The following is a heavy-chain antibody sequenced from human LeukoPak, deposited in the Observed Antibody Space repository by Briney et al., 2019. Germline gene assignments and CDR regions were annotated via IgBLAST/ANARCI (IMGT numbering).Heavy chain of an antibody. Sequence: ASVKVSCKASGYTFTSYGISWVRQAPGQGLEWMGWISAYNGNTNYAQKLQGRVTMTTDTSTSTAYMELRSLRSDDTAVYYCASEGIAAADYNWFDPWGQGTLVTVSS. CDR2: ISAYNGNT. J-gene: IGHJ5*02. CDR1: GYTFTSYG. CDR3: ASEGIAAADYNWFDP. D-gene: IGHD6-13*01. V-gene: IGHV1-18*01.